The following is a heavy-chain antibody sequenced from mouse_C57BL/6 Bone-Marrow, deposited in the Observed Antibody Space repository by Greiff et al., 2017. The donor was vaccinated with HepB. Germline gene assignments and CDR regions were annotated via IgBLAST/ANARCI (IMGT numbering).Heavy chain of an antibody. Sequence: EVQLVESGGGLVQPGGSMKLSCAASGFTFSDAWMDWVRQSPEKGLEWVAEIRNKANNHATYYAESVKGRFTISRDDSKSSVYLQMNSLRAEDTGIYYCTRKDLGITTRDWYFDVWGTGTTVTVSS. J-gene: IGHJ1*03. CDR1: GFTFSDAW. V-gene: IGHV6-6*01. CDR2: IRNKANNHAT. D-gene: IGHD2-4*01. CDR3: TRKDLGITTRDWYFDV.